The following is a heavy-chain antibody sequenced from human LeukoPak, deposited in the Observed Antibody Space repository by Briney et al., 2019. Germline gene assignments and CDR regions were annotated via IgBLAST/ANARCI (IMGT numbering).Heavy chain of an antibody. CDR3: ARVYQRTYYYDSSGSGAFDI. CDR1: GFTFSSYG. J-gene: IGHJ3*02. V-gene: IGHV3-33*01. D-gene: IGHD3-22*01. Sequence: GRSLRLSCAASGFTFSSYGMHWVRQAPGKGLEWVAVIWYDGSNKYYADSVKGRFTISRDNSKNTLYLQMNSLRAEDTAVYYCARVYQRTYYYDSSGSGAFDIWGQGTMVTVSS. CDR2: IWYDGSNK.